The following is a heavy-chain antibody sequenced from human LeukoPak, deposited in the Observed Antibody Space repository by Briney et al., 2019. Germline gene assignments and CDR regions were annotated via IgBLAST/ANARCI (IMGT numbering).Heavy chain of an antibody. D-gene: IGHD5-18*01. CDR2: LYSSGNT. J-gene: IGHJ4*02. CDR3: YVDTAMEPYFDY. CDR1: GFSVITDY. Sequence: PGGSLRLSCAASGFSVITDYMTWVRQAPGKGLEWVSTLYSSGNTYYADSVKGRFTVSRDNSKNTLFLEMSSLRAEDTAVYYCYVDTAMEPYFDYWGQGTLVTVSS. V-gene: IGHV3-53*01.